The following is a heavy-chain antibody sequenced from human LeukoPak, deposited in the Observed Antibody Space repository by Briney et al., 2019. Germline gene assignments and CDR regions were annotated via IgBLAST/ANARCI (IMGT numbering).Heavy chain of an antibody. CDR2: MNPNSGNT. D-gene: IGHD4-17*01. V-gene: IGHV1-8*02. Sequence: ASVKVSCKASGYTFTSYGINWVRQATGQGLEWMGWMNPNSGNTGYAQKFQGRVTMTRNTSISTAYMELSSLRSEDTAVYYCARAATTVTPIDYWGQGTLVTVSS. J-gene: IGHJ4*02. CDR1: GYTFTSYG. CDR3: ARAATTVTPIDY.